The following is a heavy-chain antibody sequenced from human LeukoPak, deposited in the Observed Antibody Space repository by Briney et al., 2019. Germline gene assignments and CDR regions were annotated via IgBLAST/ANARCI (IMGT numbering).Heavy chain of an antibody. CDR1: GYTFTSYY. V-gene: IGHV1-46*01. CDR2: INPSIATT. Sequence: ASVKVSCKASGYTFTSYYIHWVRQAPGQGLEWMGIINPSIATTSYAQKFQGRVTMTRDTSTSTIYMELSSLRSEDTAVYYCAKIVGASNGCFDYWGQGTLVTVSS. J-gene: IGHJ4*02. CDR3: AKIVGASNGCFDY. D-gene: IGHD1-26*01.